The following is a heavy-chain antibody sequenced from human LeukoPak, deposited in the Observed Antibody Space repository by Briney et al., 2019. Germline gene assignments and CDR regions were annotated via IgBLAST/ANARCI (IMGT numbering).Heavy chain of an antibody. Sequence: GESLKISCAASGFTFSSYSMNWVRQAPGKGLEWVSSISSSSTYIYYADSLKGRFTISRDNAKNSLSLQMNSLRAEDTAVYYCARDTHCSSTSCYNAFDIWGQGTMVTVSS. J-gene: IGHJ3*02. CDR3: ARDTHCSSTSCYNAFDI. CDR2: ISSSSTYI. V-gene: IGHV3-21*01. CDR1: GFTFSSYS. D-gene: IGHD2-2*02.